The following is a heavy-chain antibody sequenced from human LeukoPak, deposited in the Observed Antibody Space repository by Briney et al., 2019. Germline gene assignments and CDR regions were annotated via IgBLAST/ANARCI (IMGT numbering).Heavy chain of an antibody. CDR3: AGAVYSSGWLDY. D-gene: IGHD6-19*01. Sequence: PGGSLRLSCAASGFTFSSYWMHWVRQAPGKGLVWVSRINSDGSSTSYADSVKGRFTISRDNAKNTLYLQMNSLRAEDTAVYYCAGAVYSSGWLDYWGRGTLVTVSS. CDR1: GFTFSSYW. V-gene: IGHV3-74*01. J-gene: IGHJ4*02. CDR2: INSDGSST.